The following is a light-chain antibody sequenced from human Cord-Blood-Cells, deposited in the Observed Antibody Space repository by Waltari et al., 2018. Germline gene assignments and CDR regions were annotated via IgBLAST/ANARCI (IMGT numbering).Light chain of an antibody. J-gene: IGLJ1*01. V-gene: IGLV3-1*01. CDR1: KLGDKY. CDR2: QDS. Sequence: SYELTQPPSVSVSPGQTASIPCSGDKLGDKYACWYQQKPGQSPVRVIYQDSKRPSGIPERFSGSNSGNTATLTISGTQAMDEADYYCQAWDSSTVFGPGTKVTVL. CDR3: QAWDSSTV.